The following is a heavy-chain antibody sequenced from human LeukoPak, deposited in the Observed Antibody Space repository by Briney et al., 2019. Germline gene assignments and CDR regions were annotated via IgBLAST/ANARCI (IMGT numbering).Heavy chain of an antibody. J-gene: IGHJ3*02. CDR2: INWNGGST. CDR3: ARDRGGLEWGAFDI. Sequence: GGSLRLSCAASGFTFDDYGMSWVRQAPGKGLEWVSGINWNGGSTGYADSVKGRFTISRDNAKNSLYLQMNSLRAEDTALYYCARDRGGLEWGAFDIWGQGTMVTVCS. D-gene: IGHD1-1*01. V-gene: IGHV3-20*04. CDR1: GFTFDDYG.